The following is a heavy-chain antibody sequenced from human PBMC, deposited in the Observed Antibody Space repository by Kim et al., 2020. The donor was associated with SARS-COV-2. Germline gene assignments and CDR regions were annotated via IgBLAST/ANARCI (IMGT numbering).Heavy chain of an antibody. CDR3: AAAEGGNYHDSCGSYYFDY. J-gene: IGHJ4*02. V-gene: IGHV1-58*01. CDR1: GFTFTSPA. Sequence: SVKVSCKASGFTFTSPAVQWVRQARGQRLEWIGWIVVGSGNTNYAQKFQERVTITRDMSTSTAYMELNSLRSEDTAGDYCAAAEGGNYHDSCGSYYFDYWGQGTLVTVSS. D-gene: IGHD3-22*01. CDR2: IVVGSGNT.